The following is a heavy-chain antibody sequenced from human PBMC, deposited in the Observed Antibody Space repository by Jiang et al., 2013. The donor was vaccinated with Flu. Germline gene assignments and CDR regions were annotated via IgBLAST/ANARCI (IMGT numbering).Heavy chain of an antibody. J-gene: IGHJ6*02. CDR2: IYYSGST. D-gene: IGHD4-11*01. CDR3: ARHYSNLPKTPVFYYYYAMDV. V-gene: IGHV4-39*02. Sequence: GSGLVKPSETLSLTCTVSGGSISGSSYYWGWIRQPPGKGLEWIGSIYYSGSTSYNPSLKSRVTISVDTSKNHFSLRLRSVTAPDTAVYYCARHYSNLPKTPVFYYYYAMDVWGQGTTVTVSS. CDR1: GGSISGSSYY.